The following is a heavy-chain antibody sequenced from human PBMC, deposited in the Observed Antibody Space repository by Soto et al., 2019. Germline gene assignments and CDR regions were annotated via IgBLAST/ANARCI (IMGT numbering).Heavy chain of an antibody. CDR3: ARERDGSSWSSAESLQY. D-gene: IGHD6-13*01. CDR1: GYIFSNYG. J-gene: IGHJ1*01. Sequence: GASVKVSCKDSGYIFSNYGISWVRQAPGQGIEWMGWISTYNANTYYAQKFQGRVTMTTDTSTSKAYMELRSLRSDDTAVFYCARERDGSSWSSAESLQYWGQGTLVTVSS. V-gene: IGHV1-18*01. CDR2: ISTYNANT.